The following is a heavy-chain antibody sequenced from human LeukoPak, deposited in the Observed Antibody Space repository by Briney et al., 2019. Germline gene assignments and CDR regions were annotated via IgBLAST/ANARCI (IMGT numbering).Heavy chain of an antibody. V-gene: IGHV1-2*02. CDR2: INPNSGGT. Sequence: ASVKGSCKASGYTFTGYYMHWVRQAPGQGLEWMGWINPNSGGTNYAQKFQGRVTMTRDTSISTAYMELSRLRSDDTAVYYCARVRYDSSGYYIDYWGQGTLVTVSS. CDR1: GYTFTGYY. CDR3: ARVRYDSSGYYIDY. J-gene: IGHJ4*02. D-gene: IGHD3-22*01.